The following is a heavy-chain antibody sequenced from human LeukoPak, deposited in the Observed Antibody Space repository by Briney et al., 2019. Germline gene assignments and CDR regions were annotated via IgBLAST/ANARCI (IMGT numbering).Heavy chain of an antibody. CDR3: ARDYNWSYDY. J-gene: IGHJ4*02. V-gene: IGHV1-46*01. CDR2: ITPTDGKT. Sequence: GASVKVSCKASVSTFTSNKIHWVRQAPGQGLEWMGIITPTDGKTGYAQRFQGRVTVTRDTSTNTVYMEMGSLTSDDTAIYYCARDYNWSYDYWGQGTLVTVSS. D-gene: IGHD1-1*01. CDR1: VSTFTSNK.